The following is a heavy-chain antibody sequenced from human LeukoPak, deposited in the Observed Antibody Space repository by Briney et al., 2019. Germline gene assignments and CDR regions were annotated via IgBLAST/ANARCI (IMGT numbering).Heavy chain of an antibody. CDR2: IYYSGYT. CDR3: ARDGYSGNDGL. CDR1: GGSISSYY. D-gene: IGHD5-12*01. J-gene: IGHJ4*02. V-gene: IGHV4-59*01. Sequence: SETLSLTCTVSGGSISSYYWSWIRQPPGKGLEWIGCIYYSGYTNYKSSLKSRVTISVDTSKNQFSLKLSSVTAADTAVYYCARDGYSGNDGLWGQGTLVTVSS.